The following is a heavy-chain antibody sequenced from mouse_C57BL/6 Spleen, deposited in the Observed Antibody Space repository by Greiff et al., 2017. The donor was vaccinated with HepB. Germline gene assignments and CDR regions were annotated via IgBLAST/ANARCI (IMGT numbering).Heavy chain of an antibody. V-gene: IGHV1-66*01. D-gene: IGHD1-1*01. CDR3: ARVGYYGSSYNYFDY. Sequence: VKVVESGPELVKPGASVKISCKASGYSFTSYYIHWVKQRPGQGLEWIGWIYPGSGNTKYNEKFKGKATLTADTSSSTAYMQLSSLTSEDSAVYYCARVGYYGSSYNYFDYWGQGTTLTVSS. CDR2: IYPGSGNT. J-gene: IGHJ2*01. CDR1: GYSFTSYY.